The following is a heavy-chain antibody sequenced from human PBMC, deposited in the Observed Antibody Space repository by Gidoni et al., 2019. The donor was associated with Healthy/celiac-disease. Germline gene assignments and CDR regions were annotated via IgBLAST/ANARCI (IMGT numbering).Heavy chain of an antibody. CDR1: GFTFSSYA. CDR3: AKGPPARITMIVVVVGAFDI. J-gene: IGHJ3*02. CDR2: ISGSGGST. D-gene: IGHD3-22*01. V-gene: IGHV3-23*01. Sequence: EVQLLESGGGLVQPGGSLRLSCAASGFTFSSYAMSWVRQAPGKGLEWVSAISGSGGSTYYADSVKGRFTISRDNSKNTLYLQMNSLRAEDTAVYYCAKGPPARITMIVVVVGAFDIRGQGTMVTVSS.